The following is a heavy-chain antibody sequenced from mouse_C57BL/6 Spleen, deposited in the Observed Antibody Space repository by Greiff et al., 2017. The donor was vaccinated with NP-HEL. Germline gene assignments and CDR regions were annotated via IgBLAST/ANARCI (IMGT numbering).Heavy chain of an antibody. CDR2: IYPGDGDT. CDR1: GYAFSSSW. CDR3: ARESTTVAPCYFDV. V-gene: IGHV1-82*01. D-gene: IGHD1-1*01. J-gene: IGHJ1*03. Sequence: QVQLQQSGPELVKPGASVKISCKASGYAFSSSWMNWVKQRPGKGLEWIGRIYPGDGDTNYNGKFKGKATLTADKSSSTAYMQLSSLTSEDSAVYFCARESTTVAPCYFDVWGTGTTVTVSS.